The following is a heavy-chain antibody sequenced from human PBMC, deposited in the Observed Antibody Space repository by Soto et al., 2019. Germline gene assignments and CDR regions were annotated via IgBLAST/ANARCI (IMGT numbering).Heavy chain of an antibody. CDR1: GFNFKDYY. CDR3: VRRDFGVYGDSFRP. Sequence: QVRLVESGGGLVKPGGSLTLACAASGFNFKDYYMTWVRQAPGGGLDWISYISNSSRTIYYADSVRGRFTISRDNVNNFLYLPMTSLRVDDTAVYYCVRRDFGVYGDSFRPWGRGTVVIVSS. CDR2: ISNSSRTI. J-gene: IGHJ5*02. D-gene: IGHD4-17*01. V-gene: IGHV3-11*01.